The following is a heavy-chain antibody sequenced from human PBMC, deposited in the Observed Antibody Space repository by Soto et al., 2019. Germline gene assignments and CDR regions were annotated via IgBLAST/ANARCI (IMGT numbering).Heavy chain of an antibody. CDR3: ARVDGLLPHLPAVFDY. J-gene: IGHJ4*02. CDR2: INPSGGST. D-gene: IGHD3-10*01. V-gene: IGHV1-46*01. CDR1: GYTFTSYY. Sequence: ASVKVSCKASGYTFTSYYMHWVRQAPGQGLEWMGIINPSGGSTSHAQKFQGRVTMTRDTSTSTVYMELSSLRSEDTAVYYCARVDGLLPHLPAVFDYWGQGTLVTVSS.